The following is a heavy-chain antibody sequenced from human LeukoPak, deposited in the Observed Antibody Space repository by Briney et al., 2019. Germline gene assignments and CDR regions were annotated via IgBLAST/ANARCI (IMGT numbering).Heavy chain of an antibody. J-gene: IGHJ4*02. D-gene: IGHD1-26*01. CDR1: GFTFSSYA. V-gene: IGHV3-30*04. CDR3: AREYTVGGLFGF. CDR2: VSSDGRTK. Sequence: HPGGSLRLSCAASGFTFSSYAMHWVRQVPGKGLEWVAFVSSDGRTKHYTDSVKGRFTVSRDNSKKTLFLQMDSLRPDDTAVYYCAREYTVGGLFGFWGQGALVIVSS.